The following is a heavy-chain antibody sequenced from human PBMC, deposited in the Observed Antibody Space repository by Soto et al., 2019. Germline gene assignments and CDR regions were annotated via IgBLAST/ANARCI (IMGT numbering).Heavy chain of an antibody. D-gene: IGHD3-3*01. CDR3: ARGGPIFAVVSEPDF. CDR1: GCSINSGAFY. V-gene: IGHV4-31*03. Sequence: SETLSLTCTVSGCSINSGAFYWSWIRQHPGKGLEWIGYIYYSGSTYYNPSLKSRVIISVDTSKNQFSPKLSSVTAADTAVYYCARGGPIFAVVSEPDFWGQGTLVTVSS. J-gene: IGHJ4*02. CDR2: IYYSGST.